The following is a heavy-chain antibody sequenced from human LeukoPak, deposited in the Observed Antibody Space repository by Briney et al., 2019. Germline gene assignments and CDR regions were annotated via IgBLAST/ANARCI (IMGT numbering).Heavy chain of an antibody. J-gene: IGHJ6*03. D-gene: IGHD4-17*01. Sequence: PSETLSLTCTVSGGSISSYYWSWIRQPPGKGLEWIGYIYYSGSTNYNPSLKSRVTISVDTSKNQFSLKLSSVTAADTAVYYCARDSMYGDYEREYYYMDVWGKGTTVTVSS. CDR1: GGSISSYY. CDR2: IYYSGST. V-gene: IGHV4-59*01. CDR3: ARDSMYGDYEREYYYMDV.